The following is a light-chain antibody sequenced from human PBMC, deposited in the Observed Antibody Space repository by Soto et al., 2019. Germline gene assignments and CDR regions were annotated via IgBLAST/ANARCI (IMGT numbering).Light chain of an antibody. Sequence: EIVMTQSPATPSLSPGERATLSCRASQTIDNTLAWYQRKPGQAPRLLIYDASTRATGVPARFSGSGSGTDFTLTISSLQSEDFAVYYCQHYNYWPYTFGQGTKVDI. J-gene: IGKJ2*01. V-gene: IGKV3-15*01. CDR3: QHYNYWPYT. CDR1: QTIDNT. CDR2: DAS.